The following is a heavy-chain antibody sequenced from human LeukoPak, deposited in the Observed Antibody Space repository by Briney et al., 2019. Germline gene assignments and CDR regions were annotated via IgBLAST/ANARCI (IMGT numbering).Heavy chain of an antibody. CDR2: IKSKTDGGTT. D-gene: IGHD1-26*01. CDR1: GFTFSNAW. Sequence: GGSLRLSCAASGFTFSNAWMSWVRQAPGKGLEWVGRIKSKTDGGTTDYAAPVKGRFTISGDDSKNTLYLQMNSLKTEDTAVYYCTTIWASGSFTSYFDYWGQGTLVTVSS. J-gene: IGHJ4*02. V-gene: IGHV3-15*01. CDR3: TTIWASGSFTSYFDY.